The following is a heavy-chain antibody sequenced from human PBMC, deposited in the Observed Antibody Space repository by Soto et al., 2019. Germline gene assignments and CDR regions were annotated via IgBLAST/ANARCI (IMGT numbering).Heavy chain of an antibody. J-gene: IGHJ4*02. Sequence: EILSLTGTVADARVSSSRHSWSWIRQPRGKGLEWIGNFSFSGSTSYNPSLKGRVTISADTSKNQLSLNLSPVTPADTAVYYCASRSFSSDNFFRNLDSWGQGTLVTVSA. CDR1: DARVSSSRHS. CDR2: FSFSGST. CDR3: ASRSFSSDNFFRNLDS. V-gene: IGHV4-61*01.